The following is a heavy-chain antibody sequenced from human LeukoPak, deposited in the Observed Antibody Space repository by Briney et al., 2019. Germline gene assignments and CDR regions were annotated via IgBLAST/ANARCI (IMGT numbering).Heavy chain of an antibody. CDR3: ANGFDY. J-gene: IGHJ4*02. CDR1: GFTFSNYG. V-gene: IGHV3-33*06. CDR2: IWHDGSNK. Sequence: PGGSLRLSCAASGFTFSNYGMHWVRQAPGRGLEWVAVIWHDGSNKYYADSVKGRFTISRDNSKNTLYLLMNSLRVEDTAMYYCANGFDYWGQGTLVTVSS.